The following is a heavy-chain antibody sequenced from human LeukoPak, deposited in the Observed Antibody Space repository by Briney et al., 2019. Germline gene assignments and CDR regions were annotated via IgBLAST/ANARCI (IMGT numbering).Heavy chain of an antibody. CDR2: IIPILGIA. J-gene: IGHJ4*02. CDR1: GGTFNSYA. V-gene: IGHV1-69*04. Sequence: SVKVSCKASGGTFNSYAISWVRQAPGQGLEWMGRIIPILGIANYAQKFQGRVTITADKSTSTAYMELSSLRSEDTAVFYCARVKVGATFDYWGQGTLVTVSS. CDR3: ARVKVGATFDY. D-gene: IGHD1-26*01.